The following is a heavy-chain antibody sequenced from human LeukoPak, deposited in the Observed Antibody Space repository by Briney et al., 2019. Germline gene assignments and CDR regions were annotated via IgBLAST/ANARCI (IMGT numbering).Heavy chain of an antibody. CDR2: ISTSSNYI. Sequence: PGGSLRLSCAASGFTFSGYSMSWVRQAPGKGLEWVSSISTSSNYIYYADSLKGRFTISRDNAKNSLYLLMNSLKAEDTAIYYCARVQCSTGSCSLPAYYYGMDVWGQGTTVTVSS. V-gene: IGHV3-21*01. J-gene: IGHJ6*02. CDR3: ARVQCSTGSCSLPAYYYGMDV. CDR1: GFTFSGYS. D-gene: IGHD2-15*01.